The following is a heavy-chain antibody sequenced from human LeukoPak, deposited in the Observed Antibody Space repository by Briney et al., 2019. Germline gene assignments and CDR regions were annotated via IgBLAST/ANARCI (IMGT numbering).Heavy chain of an antibody. Sequence: GGSLRLSCAASGFSFSSYWMHWVRQAPGKGLVWVARTSPDGCSALSADSVRGRFTISRDNADNTLYLQLNSLRAEDTAVYYCARVSFCPRCHFDYWGQGTLVTVSS. CDR2: TSPDGCSA. CDR3: ARVSFCPRCHFDY. D-gene: IGHD2/OR15-2a*01. V-gene: IGHV3-74*03. CDR1: GFSFSSYW. J-gene: IGHJ4*02.